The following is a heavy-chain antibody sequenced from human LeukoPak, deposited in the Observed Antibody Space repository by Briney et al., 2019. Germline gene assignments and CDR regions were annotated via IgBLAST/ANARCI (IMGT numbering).Heavy chain of an antibody. CDR1: GYSISSGYY. V-gene: IGHV4-38-2*02. D-gene: IGHD6-19*01. Sequence: SETLSLTCTVSGYSISSGYYWGWIRQPPGKGLEWIGSIYHSGNTYYNPSLKSRVTISVDTSKNQFSLKLSSVTAADTAVYYCARLTIAVSYYYYMDVWGKGTTVTISS. CDR2: IYHSGNT. CDR3: ARLTIAVSYYYYMDV. J-gene: IGHJ6*03.